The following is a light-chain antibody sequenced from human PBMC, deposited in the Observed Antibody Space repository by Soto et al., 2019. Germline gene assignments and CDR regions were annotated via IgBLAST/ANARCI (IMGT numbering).Light chain of an antibody. Sequence: QSALTQPPSASGSPGQSVTISCTGTSSDVGAYIFVSWYQQHPGKAPKLMVYDVNRRPPGVPDRFFGSKSGNTASLTVSGLQAEDEADYYCSSYTITSAYWVFGGGTKLTVL. J-gene: IGLJ3*02. CDR1: SSDVGAYIF. CDR3: SSYTITSAYWV. CDR2: DVN. V-gene: IGLV2-8*01.